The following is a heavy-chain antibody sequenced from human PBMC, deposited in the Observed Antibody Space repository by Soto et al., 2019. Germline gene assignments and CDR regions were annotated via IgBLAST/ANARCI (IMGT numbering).Heavy chain of an antibody. J-gene: IGHJ5*02. Sequence: SVKVSCKASGGTFSSYAISWVRQAPGQGLEWMGGIIPIFGTANYAQKFQGRVTITADKSTSTAYMELSSLRSEDTAVYYCAFPNGDPITWFDPWGQGTLVTVSS. CDR3: AFPNGDPITWFDP. CDR1: GGTFSSYA. V-gene: IGHV1-69*06. CDR2: IIPIFGTA. D-gene: IGHD4-17*01.